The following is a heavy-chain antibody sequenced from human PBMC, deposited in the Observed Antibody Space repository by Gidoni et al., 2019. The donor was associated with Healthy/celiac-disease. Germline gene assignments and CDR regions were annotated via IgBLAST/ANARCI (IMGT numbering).Heavy chain of an antibody. D-gene: IGHD3-22*01. Sequence: EVQLVESGGGLVQPGGSLRLSCAASGFTFSSYSMNWVRQAPGKGLEWVSYISSSSSTIYYADSVKGRFTISRDNAKNSLYLQMNSLRAEDTAVYYCARNDRYDSSAYWDYWGQGTLVTVSS. CDR2: ISSSSSTI. CDR3: ARNDRYDSSAYWDY. V-gene: IGHV3-48*01. CDR1: GFTFSSYS. J-gene: IGHJ4*02.